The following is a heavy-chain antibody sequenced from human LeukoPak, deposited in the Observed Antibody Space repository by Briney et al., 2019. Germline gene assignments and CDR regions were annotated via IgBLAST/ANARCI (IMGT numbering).Heavy chain of an antibody. V-gene: IGHV3-11*06. CDR1: GFTFSDYY. CDR2: ISSSSSYT. Sequence: PGRSLRLSCAASGFTFSDYYMSWIRQAPGEGLEWASYISSSSSYTNYADSVKGRFTISRDNAKNSLYLQMNSLRAEDTAVYYCARTSQYCSTTSCYDYYYGMDVWGKGTTVTVSS. D-gene: IGHD2-2*01. J-gene: IGHJ6*04. CDR3: ARTSQYCSTTSCYDYYYGMDV.